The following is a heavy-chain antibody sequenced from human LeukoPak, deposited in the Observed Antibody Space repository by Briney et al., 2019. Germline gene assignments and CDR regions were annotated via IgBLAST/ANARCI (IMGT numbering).Heavy chain of an antibody. J-gene: IGHJ4*02. CDR3: ARVDNTTIALYYFDY. D-gene: IGHD3-22*01. CDR1: GYIFTDHY. CDR2: INPDSGGT. V-gene: IGHV1-2*06. Sequence: GASVKVSCRASGYIFTDHYMHWVRQAPGQGLEWMGRINPDSGGTNYAQKFRGRVTMTSDTSISTTYMELSSLRSDDTAVYYCARVDNTTIALYYFDYWGQGTLVTVSS.